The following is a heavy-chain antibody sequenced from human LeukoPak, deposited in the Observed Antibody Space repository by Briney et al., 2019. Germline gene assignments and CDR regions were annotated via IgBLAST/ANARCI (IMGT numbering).Heavy chain of an antibody. J-gene: IGHJ6*03. Sequence: PSETLSLTCTVSGGSISSYYWSWIRQPPGKGLEWIGYIYYSGSTNYNPSLKSRVTISVDTSKNQFSLKLSSVTAADTAVYYCAREDGGSAYYDFWSGYSIARYYYMDVWGKGTTVTVSS. V-gene: IGHV4-59*12. D-gene: IGHD3-3*01. CDR3: AREDGGSAYYDFWSGYSIARYYYMDV. CDR2: IYYSGST. CDR1: GGSISSYY.